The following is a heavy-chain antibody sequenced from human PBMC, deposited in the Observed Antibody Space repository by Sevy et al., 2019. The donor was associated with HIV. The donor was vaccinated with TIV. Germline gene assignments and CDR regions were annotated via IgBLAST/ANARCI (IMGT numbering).Heavy chain of an antibody. CDR2: ISGSGGST. Sequence: GGSLRLSCAASGFTFSSYAMSWVRQAPGKGLEWVSAISGSGGSTYYADSVKGRLTISRDNFKNKLYLQMNSQRDEDTAVYYCAKSGADKAAPVYYVDYWGQGTLVTVSS. CDR1: GFTFSSYA. V-gene: IGHV3-23*01. J-gene: IGHJ4*02. D-gene: IGHD6-13*01. CDR3: AKSGADKAAPVYYVDY.